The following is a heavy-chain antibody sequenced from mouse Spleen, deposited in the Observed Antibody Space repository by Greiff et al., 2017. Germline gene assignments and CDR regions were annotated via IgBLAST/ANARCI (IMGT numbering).Heavy chain of an antibody. J-gene: IGHJ4*01. Sequence: QVTLKVCGPGILQSSQTLSLTCSFSGFSLSTSGMGVSWIRQPSGKGLEWLAHIYWDDDKRYNPSLKSRLTISKDTSRNQVFLKITSVDTADTATYYCARRWGNYAYAMDYWGQGTSVTVSS. CDR3: ARRWGNYAYAMDY. V-gene: IGHV8-12*01. D-gene: IGHD2-1*01. CDR1: GFSLSTSGMG. CDR2: IYWDDDK.